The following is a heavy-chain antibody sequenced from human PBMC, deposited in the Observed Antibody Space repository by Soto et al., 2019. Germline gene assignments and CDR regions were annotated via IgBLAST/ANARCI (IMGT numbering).Heavy chain of an antibody. CDR2: ISGSGGST. D-gene: IGHD2-15*01. Sequence: VGSLRLCCAASGVTFSSYAMSLVRQAPGKGLEWVSAISGSGGSTYYADSVKGRFTISRDNSKNTLYLQMNSLRAEDTAVYYCAKGSVLNIVVVVAATPEGAFDIWGQGTMVTVSS. CDR1: GVTFSSYA. J-gene: IGHJ3*02. CDR3: AKGSVLNIVVVVAATPEGAFDI. V-gene: IGHV3-23*01.